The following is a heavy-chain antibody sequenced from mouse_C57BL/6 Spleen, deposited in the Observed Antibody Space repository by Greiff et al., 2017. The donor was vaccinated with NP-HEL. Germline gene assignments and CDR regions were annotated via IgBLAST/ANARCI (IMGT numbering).Heavy chain of an antibody. Sequence: QVQLKESGAELVKPGASVKLSCKASGYTFTEYTIHWVKQRSGQGLEWIGWFYPGSGSIKYNEKFKDKATLTADKSSSTVYMELSRLTSEDSAVYFCARHEESDLNWEGDAMDYWGQGTSVTVSS. CDR3: ARHEESDLNWEGDAMDY. D-gene: IGHD4-1*01. CDR2: FYPGSGSI. CDR1: GYTFTEYT. V-gene: IGHV1-62-2*01. J-gene: IGHJ4*01.